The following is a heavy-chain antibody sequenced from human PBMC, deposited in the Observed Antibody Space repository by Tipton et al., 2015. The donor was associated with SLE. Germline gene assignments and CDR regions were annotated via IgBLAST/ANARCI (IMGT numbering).Heavy chain of an antibody. V-gene: IGHV4-59*01. CDR2: IYYSGST. CDR1: GGSISSYY. J-gene: IGHJ6*03. D-gene: IGHD6-6*01. Sequence: TLSLTCTVSGGSISSYYWSWIRQPPGKGLEWIGYIYYSGSTNYNPSLKSRVTISVDTSKNQFSLKLSSVTAADTAVYYCARGWSSSSYYYYDMDVWGKGTTVTVSS. CDR3: ARGWSSSSYYYYDMDV.